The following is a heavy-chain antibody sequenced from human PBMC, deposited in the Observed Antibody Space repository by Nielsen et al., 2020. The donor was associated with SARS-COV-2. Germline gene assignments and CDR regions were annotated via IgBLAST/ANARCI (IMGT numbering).Heavy chain of an antibody. CDR3: AKGYGDYVPRFDY. CDR1: GFTFSSYG. V-gene: IGHV3-30*19. J-gene: IGHJ4*02. D-gene: IGHD4-17*01. Sequence: GESLKISCAASGFTFSSYGMHWVRQAPGKGLEWVAVISYDGSNKYNADSVKGRFIISRDNSKNTLYLQMNSLRAEDTAVYYCAKGYGDYVPRFDYWGQGTLVTVSS. CDR2: ISYDGSNK.